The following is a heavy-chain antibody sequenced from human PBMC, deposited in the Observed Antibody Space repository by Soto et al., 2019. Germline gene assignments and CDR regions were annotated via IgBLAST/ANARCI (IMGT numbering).Heavy chain of an antibody. CDR3: AKRGSSSYFDY. J-gene: IGHJ4*02. Sequence: EVQLLESGGGLVQPGGSLRLSCAASGFTFSSYAMSWVRQAPGKGLEWVSVISGSGDSTYYADSVKGRFTISRDNSKNTLYMQMNSLRAEDTAVYYCAKRGSSSYFDYWGQGTLVTVSS. CDR2: ISGSGDST. CDR1: GFTFSSYA. D-gene: IGHD6-13*01. V-gene: IGHV3-23*01.